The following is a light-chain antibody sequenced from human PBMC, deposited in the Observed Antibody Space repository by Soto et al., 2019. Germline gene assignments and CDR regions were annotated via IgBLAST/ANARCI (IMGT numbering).Light chain of an antibody. J-gene: IGKJ3*01. CDR1: QSVSSSY. CDR3: QQYGSSPPIT. CDR2: GAS. V-gene: IGKV3-20*01. Sequence: EIVLTQSPCTLSFSPGERSTLSCRASQSVSSSYLAWYQQKPGQAPRLLIYGASSRATGIPDRFSGSGSGTDFTLTISRLEPEDFAVYYCQQYGSSPPITFGPGTKVDIK.